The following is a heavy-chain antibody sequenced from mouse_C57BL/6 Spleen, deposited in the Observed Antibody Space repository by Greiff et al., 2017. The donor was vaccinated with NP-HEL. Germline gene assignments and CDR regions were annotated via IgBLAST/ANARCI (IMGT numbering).Heavy chain of an antibody. CDR1: GYTFTSYG. J-gene: IGHJ4*01. CDR2: IYPRSGNT. Sequence: VQLQESGAELARPGASVKLSCTASGYTFTSYGISWVKQRTGQGLEWIGEIYPRSGNTYYNEKFKGKATLTADKSSSTAYMELRSLTSEDSAVYFCARRRDAMDYWGQGTSVTVSS. V-gene: IGHV1-81*01. CDR3: ARRRDAMDY.